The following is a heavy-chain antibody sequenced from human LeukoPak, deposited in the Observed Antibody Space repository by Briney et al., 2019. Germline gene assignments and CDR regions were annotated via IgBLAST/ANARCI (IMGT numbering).Heavy chain of an antibody. CDR3: AKDDASIRFND. D-gene: IGHD3-3*01. CDR1: GLTFSSYG. V-gene: IGHV3-23*01. Sequence: GGSLRLSCAASGLTFSSYGMSWVRQAPGRGLEWVSAISTTVGTTYYADSVRGRFTISRDNSRNTLYLQIDSLGAGDTAVYYCAKDDASIRFNDWGQGTLVTVSS. J-gene: IGHJ4*02. CDR2: ISTTVGTT.